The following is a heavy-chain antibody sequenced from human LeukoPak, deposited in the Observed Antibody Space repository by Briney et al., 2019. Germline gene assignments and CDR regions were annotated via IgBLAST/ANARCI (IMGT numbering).Heavy chain of an antibody. Sequence: GGSLRLSCAASGFTFSSLAMHWVRQAPGKGLEWVANIKQDGSEKYYVDSVKGRFTISRDNAKNSLYLQMNSLRAEDTAVYYCARGTYYYDSSGYYYFDYWGQGTLVTVSS. CDR1: GFTFSSLA. V-gene: IGHV3-7*03. J-gene: IGHJ4*02. CDR3: ARGTYYYDSSGYYYFDY. CDR2: IKQDGSEK. D-gene: IGHD3-22*01.